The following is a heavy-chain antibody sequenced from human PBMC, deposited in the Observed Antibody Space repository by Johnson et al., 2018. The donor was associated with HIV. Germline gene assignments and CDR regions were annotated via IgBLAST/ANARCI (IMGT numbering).Heavy chain of an antibody. CDR2: ISYDGSNK. CDR3: ARGEYSSSEHAFDI. V-gene: IGHV3-30-3*01. CDR1: GFTLSSYA. Sequence: QVQLVESGGGVVQPGRSLRLSCAASGFTLSSYAMHWVRQAPGKGLEWVALISYDGSNKYYADSVKGRFTISRDNSKNTLYLQMNSLRAEDTAVYYCARGEYSSSEHAFDIWGQGTMVTVSS. J-gene: IGHJ3*02. D-gene: IGHD6-6*01.